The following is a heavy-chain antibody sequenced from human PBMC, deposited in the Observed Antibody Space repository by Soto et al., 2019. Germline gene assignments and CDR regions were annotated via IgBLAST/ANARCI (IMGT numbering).Heavy chain of an antibody. V-gene: IGHV3-48*03. CDR2: ISDGGYTI. CDR1: GFSFSSYE. CDR3: ASTVTPHIEYFQH. Sequence: SGGSLRLSCAASGFSFSSYEMIWVRQAPGKGLEWVSYISDGGYTIHYADSVKGRFTISRDNAKNSLYLRMNSLRAEDTAVYFCASTVTPHIEYFQHWGQGTLVTVSS. J-gene: IGHJ1*01. D-gene: IGHD4-4*01.